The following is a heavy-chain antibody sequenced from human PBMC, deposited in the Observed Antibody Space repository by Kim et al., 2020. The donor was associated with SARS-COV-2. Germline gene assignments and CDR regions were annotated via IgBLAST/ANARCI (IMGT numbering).Heavy chain of an antibody. J-gene: IGHJ4*02. CDR3: ARQRLLDY. CDR1: GGSISSYY. V-gene: IGHV4-59*08. CDR2: IYYSGST. Sequence: SETLSLTCTVSGGSISSYYWSWIRQPPGKGLEWIGYIYYSGSTNYNPSLKSRVTISVDTSKNQFSLKLSSVTAADTAVYYCARQRLLDYWGQGTLVTVSS.